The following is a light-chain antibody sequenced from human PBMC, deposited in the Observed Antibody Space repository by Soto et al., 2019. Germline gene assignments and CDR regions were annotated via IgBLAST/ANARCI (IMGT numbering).Light chain of an antibody. J-gene: IGKJ2*01. CDR3: QQYGSSMYT. CDR1: QSVSSY. CDR2: GAS. V-gene: IGKV3-15*01. Sequence: EIAVTQSPVTLSVSPGERATLSCRASQSVSSYLAWYQQKPGQAPRLLIYGASTRATGIPARFSGSGSGTEFTLTISRLEPEDFAVYYCQQYGSSMYTFGQGTKLEIK.